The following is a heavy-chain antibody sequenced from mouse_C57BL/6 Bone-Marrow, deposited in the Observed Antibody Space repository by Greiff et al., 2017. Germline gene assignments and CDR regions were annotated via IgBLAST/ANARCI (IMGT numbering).Heavy chain of an antibody. CDR3: AKNGGDGYYLLAY. CDR1: GFSLTSYG. D-gene: IGHD2-3*01. Sequence: QVQLQQSGPGLVQPSQSLSITCTVSGFSLTSYGVHWVRQSPGKGLEWLGVIWRGGSTDYNAAFMSRLSITKDNSKSQVFFKMNSLQADDTAIYYCAKNGGDGYYLLAYWGQGTLVTVSA. J-gene: IGHJ3*01. V-gene: IGHV2-5*01. CDR2: IWRGGST.